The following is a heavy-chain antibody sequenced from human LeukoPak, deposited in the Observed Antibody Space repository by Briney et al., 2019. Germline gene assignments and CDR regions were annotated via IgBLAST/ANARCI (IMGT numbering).Heavy chain of an antibody. CDR1: GGSISRYY. Sequence: PSETLSLTCTVSGGSISRYYWSWIRQPPGKGLEWIGYIYYSGSANYNPSLKSRVTISVDTSKNQFSLKLSSVTAADTAVYCCARAPAYGDYVLGPRGHFDYWGQGTLVTGSS. J-gene: IGHJ4*02. V-gene: IGHV4-59*01. CDR2: IYYSGSA. CDR3: ARAPAYGDYVLGPRGHFDY. D-gene: IGHD4-17*01.